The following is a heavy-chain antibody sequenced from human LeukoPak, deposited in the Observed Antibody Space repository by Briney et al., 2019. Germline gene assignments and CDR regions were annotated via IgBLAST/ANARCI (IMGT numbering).Heavy chain of an antibody. D-gene: IGHD3-16*01. CDR1: GGTFSSYA. CDR3: ARGVRTHYYYYYMDV. V-gene: IGHV1-69*13. CDR2: VIPIFGTA. Sequence: GASVKVSCKASGGTFSSYAISWVRQAPGQGLEWMGGVIPIFGTANYAQKFQGRVTITADESTSTAYMELSSLRSEDTAVYYCARGVRTHYYYYYMDVWGKGTTVTISS. J-gene: IGHJ6*03.